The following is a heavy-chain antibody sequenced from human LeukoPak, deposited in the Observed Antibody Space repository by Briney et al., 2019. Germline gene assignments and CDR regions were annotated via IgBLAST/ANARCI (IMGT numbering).Heavy chain of an antibody. CDR2: IKPDGSEK. D-gene: IGHD3-3*01. J-gene: IGHJ4*02. Sequence: GGSLRLSCAASGFTFSSFWMSWVRQAPGKGLEWVANIKPDGSEKYYVDSVKGRFTISRDNAKNSLYLQMNSLRVEDTAVYYCSRDPISDYWGQGTLVTVSS. V-gene: IGHV3-7*01. CDR3: SRDPISDY. CDR1: GFTFSSFW.